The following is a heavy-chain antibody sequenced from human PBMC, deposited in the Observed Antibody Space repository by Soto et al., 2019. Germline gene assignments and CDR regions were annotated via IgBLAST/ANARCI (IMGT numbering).Heavy chain of an antibody. Sequence: QVQLVQSGPEVKKPGASVKVSCKASGYSFHNFGIIWVRQAPGQGLEWMGWISGQIAKTNYAQKFHGKVTMTTDTSTSTAYIELNTLTSDDTAMYYCARGPPSGSFSLTPRYWGQGTLVTVSS. CDR3: ARGPPSGSFSLTPRY. CDR1: GYSFHNFG. J-gene: IGHJ4*02. CDR2: ISGQIAKT. D-gene: IGHD1-26*01. V-gene: IGHV1-18*04.